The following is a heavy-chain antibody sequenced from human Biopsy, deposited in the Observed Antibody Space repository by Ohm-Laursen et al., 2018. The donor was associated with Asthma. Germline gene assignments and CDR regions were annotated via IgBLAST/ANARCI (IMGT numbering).Heavy chain of an antibody. Sequence: TLSLTCTISDGSISGYYWTWIRQHPGKGLEWIGFIYYSGSTYYNPSLKSRVSISIDTSKNQFSLKLSSVTAADTAVYYCARAQDYYDSRGYYRSFDYWGQGTLVTVSS. D-gene: IGHD3-22*01. V-gene: IGHV4-31*03. J-gene: IGHJ4*02. CDR2: IYYSGST. CDR1: DGSISGYY. CDR3: ARAQDYYDSRGYYRSFDY.